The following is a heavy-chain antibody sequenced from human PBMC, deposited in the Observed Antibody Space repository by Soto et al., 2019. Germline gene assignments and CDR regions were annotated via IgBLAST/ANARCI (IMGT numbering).Heavy chain of an antibody. Sequence: QLQLHESGPGLVKPSETLSLTCTVSGGSISTSSYYWGWIRQPPGKGLEWIGSMSYSGSTYYNPSLKRRVTISVDTSKNQVALILSSVTAADTAVYYYARQRELPSYFDHWGQGTLVSVSS. CDR1: GGSISTSSYY. D-gene: IGHD1-26*01. V-gene: IGHV4-39*01. CDR3: ARQRELPSYFDH. CDR2: MSYSGST. J-gene: IGHJ4*02.